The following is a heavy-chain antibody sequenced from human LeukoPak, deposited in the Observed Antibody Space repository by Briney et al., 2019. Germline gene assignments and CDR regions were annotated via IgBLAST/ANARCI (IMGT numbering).Heavy chain of an antibody. CDR3: ARDPALIPVIPGY. D-gene: IGHD3-16*01. CDR2: INSNSGGT. CDR1: GYTFTGYY. Sequence: VSVKVSCKASGYTFTGYYMHWVRQAPGQGLEWMGWINSNSGGTKYAQKFQGRVTMTRDTSISTAYMELSRLRSDDMAVYYCARDPALIPVIPGYWGQGTLVTVSS. J-gene: IGHJ4*02. V-gene: IGHV1-2*02.